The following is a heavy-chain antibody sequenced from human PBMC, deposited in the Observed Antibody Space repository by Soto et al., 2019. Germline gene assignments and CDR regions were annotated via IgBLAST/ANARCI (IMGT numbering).Heavy chain of an antibody. V-gene: IGHV1-69*13. J-gene: IGHJ5*02. CDR1: GGTFSSYA. D-gene: IGHD5-12*01. CDR2: IIPIFGTV. Sequence: SVKVSCKASGGTFSSYAISWVRQAPGQGLEWMGGIIPIFGTVNYAQKFQGRVTITADESTSAAYMELSSLRSEDTAVYYCARDKEYSGYAPGWFDPWGQGTLVT. CDR3: ARDKEYSGYAPGWFDP.